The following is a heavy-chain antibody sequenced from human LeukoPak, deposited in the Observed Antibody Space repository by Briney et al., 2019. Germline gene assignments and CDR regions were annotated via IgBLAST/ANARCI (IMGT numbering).Heavy chain of an antibody. V-gene: IGHV4-59*01. J-gene: IGHJ5*02. D-gene: IGHD6-13*01. Sequence: PSETLSLTCTVSGGSISSYYWSWFRQPPGKGLEWIGYIYYSGSTNYNPSLKSRVTISVDTSKNQFSLKLSSVTAADTAVYYCAGHSSSWANWFDPWGQGTLVTVSS. CDR1: GGSISSYY. CDR2: IYYSGST. CDR3: AGHSSSWANWFDP.